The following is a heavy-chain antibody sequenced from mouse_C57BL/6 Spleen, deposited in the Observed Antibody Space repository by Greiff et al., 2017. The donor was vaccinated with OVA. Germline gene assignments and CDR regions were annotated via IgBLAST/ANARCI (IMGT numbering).Heavy chain of an antibody. CDR1: GFTFSDYG. CDR3: ARYDYGSRNYAMDY. Sequence: EVQLQESGGGLVKPGGSLKLSCAASGFTFSDYGMHWVRQAPEKGLEWVAYISSGSSTIYYADTVKGRFTISRDNAKNTLFLQMTSLRSEDTAMYYCARYDYGSRNYAMDYWGQGTSVTVSS. D-gene: IGHD1-1*01. J-gene: IGHJ4*01. CDR2: ISSGSSTI. V-gene: IGHV5-17*01.